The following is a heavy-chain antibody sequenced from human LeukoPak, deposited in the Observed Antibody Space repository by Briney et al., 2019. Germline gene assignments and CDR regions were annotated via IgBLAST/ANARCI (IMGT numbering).Heavy chain of an antibody. CDR1: GFTFSSYS. D-gene: IGHD4-23*01. CDR2: LSSSSSFI. V-gene: IGHV3-21*01. CDR3: ARDPTDYGGYYFDY. J-gene: IGHJ4*02. Sequence: GGSLRLSCAASGFTFSSYSMNWVRQAPGAGRDWVSSLSSSSSFIYYADSVKGRFTISRDNAKNSLYLQMNSLRAEDTAVYYCARDPTDYGGYYFDYWGQGTLVTVSS.